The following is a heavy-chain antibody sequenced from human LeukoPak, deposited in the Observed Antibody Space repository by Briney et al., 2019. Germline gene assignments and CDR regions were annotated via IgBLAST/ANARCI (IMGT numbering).Heavy chain of an antibody. J-gene: IGHJ4*02. V-gene: IGHV1-2*06. D-gene: IGHD2-15*01. CDR3: ARALPDCSGGSCYQLGFDY. CDR2: INPNSGGT. Sequence: ASVKVSCQASGYTFTGYYMHWVRQAPGQGLEWMGRINPNSGGTNYAQKFQGRVTMTRDTSISTAYMELSRLRSDDTAVYYCARALPDCSGGSCYQLGFDYWGQGTLVTVSS. CDR1: GYTFTGYY.